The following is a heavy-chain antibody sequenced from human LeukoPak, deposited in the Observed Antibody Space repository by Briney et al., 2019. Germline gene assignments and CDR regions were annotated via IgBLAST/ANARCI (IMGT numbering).Heavy chain of an antibody. CDR2: VSGSGSST. CDR1: GFTFSSYA. CDR3: ASAVIAAAGSVEHY. D-gene: IGHD6-13*01. V-gene: IGHV3-23*01. Sequence: GGSLRLSCAASGFTFSSYAMSWVRQAPGKGLEWVSVVSGSGSSTNYADSVKGRFTISRDNSKNTLYLQMNSLRAEDTAVYYCASAVIAAAGSVEHYWGQGTLSPSPQ. J-gene: IGHJ4*02.